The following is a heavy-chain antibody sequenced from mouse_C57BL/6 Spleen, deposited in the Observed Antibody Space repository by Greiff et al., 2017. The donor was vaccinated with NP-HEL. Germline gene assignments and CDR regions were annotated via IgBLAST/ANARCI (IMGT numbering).Heavy chain of an antibody. D-gene: IGHD1-1*01. CDR3: AREDYGTTDY. CDR2: LSYDGSN. CDR1: GYSITSGYF. Sequence: EVKLMESGPGLVKPSQSLSLTCSVSGYSITSGYFCNWIRQFPGNKLEWMGFLSYDGSNNYNPSLKNRISITRNPSKHQFFLKLNAVTTEDTATDYCAREDYGTTDYWGQGTTLTVSS. V-gene: IGHV3-6*01. J-gene: IGHJ2*01.